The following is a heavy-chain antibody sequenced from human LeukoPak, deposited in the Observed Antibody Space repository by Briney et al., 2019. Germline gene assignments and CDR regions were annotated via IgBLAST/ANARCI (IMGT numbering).Heavy chain of an antibody. V-gene: IGHV3-53*01. CDR1: GFTVSSNY. Sequence: GGSLRLSCAASGFTVSSNYMSWVRQAPGKGLEWVSVIYSGGSTYYADSVKGRFTISRDNSKNTLYLQMNSLRAEDTAVYYCARGPYYYYGMDVWGQGTAVTVSS. CDR3: ARGPYYYYGMDV. J-gene: IGHJ6*02. CDR2: IYSGGST.